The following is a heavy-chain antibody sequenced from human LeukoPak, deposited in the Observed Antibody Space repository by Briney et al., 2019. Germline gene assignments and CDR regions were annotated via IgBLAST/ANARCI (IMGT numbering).Heavy chain of an antibody. Sequence: PGGSLRLSCVASEFTFSNYWIHWVRQAPGKGLVWVSRIRGDGIVTNYADSVEGRFTLSRDNAKNTVHLQMNSLRDDDTAVYYCARASPADFNLWGRGTLVTVSS. CDR2: IRGDGIVT. V-gene: IGHV3-74*01. CDR3: ARASPADFNL. J-gene: IGHJ2*01. CDR1: EFTFSNYW.